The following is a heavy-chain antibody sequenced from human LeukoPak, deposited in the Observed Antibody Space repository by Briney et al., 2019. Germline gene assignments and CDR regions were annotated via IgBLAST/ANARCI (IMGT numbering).Heavy chain of an antibody. CDR2: ISSSASTI. CDR1: GFTFSGYD. J-gene: IGHJ4*02. V-gene: IGHV3-48*03. Sequence: GGSLRLSCAASGFTFSGYDMNWVRQAPGKGLEWVSYISSSASTIYYADSVKGRFTTSRDNAKNSLYLQMNSLRAEDTAVYYCARAPGYYGSGSYDYWGQGTLVTVSS. D-gene: IGHD3-10*01. CDR3: ARAPGYYGSGSYDY.